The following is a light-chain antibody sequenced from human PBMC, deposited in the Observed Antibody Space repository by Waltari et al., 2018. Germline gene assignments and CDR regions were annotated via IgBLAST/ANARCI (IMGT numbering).Light chain of an antibody. CDR2: GAS. J-gene: IGKJ2*01. CDR1: QGISRY. CDR3: QQLNIYPHS. Sequence: DFQLTQSPSFVSASVGDRVTITCRASQGISRYLAWYQQKPGTPPKVLIYGASNLQSGVPSRCSGSGFGTDFTLTISSLQPEDVATYYCQQLNIYPHSFGQGTKLEIK. V-gene: IGKV1-9*01.